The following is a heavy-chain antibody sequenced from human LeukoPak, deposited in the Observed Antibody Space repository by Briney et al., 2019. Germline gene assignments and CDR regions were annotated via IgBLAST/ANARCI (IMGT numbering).Heavy chain of an antibody. D-gene: IGHD2-2*01. V-gene: IGHV1-69*13. CDR2: IIPIFGTA. CDR3: ARDACSSTICSAGGNWFDP. Sequence: GASVTVSCTASGGTFSSYAISWVRQAPGQGLEWMGGIIPIFGTANYAQKFQGRVTITADESTSTAYMELSSLRSEDTAVYYCARDACSSTICSAGGNWFDPWGQGTLVTVSS. CDR1: GGTFSSYA. J-gene: IGHJ5*02.